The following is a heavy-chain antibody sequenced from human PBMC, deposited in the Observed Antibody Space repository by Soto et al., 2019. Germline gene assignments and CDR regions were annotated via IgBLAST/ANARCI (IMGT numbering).Heavy chain of an antibody. J-gene: IGHJ5*02. CDR3: ARSGLRWGDVEFDP. V-gene: IGHV4-59*01. D-gene: IGHD3-16*01. CDR2: IYSSGT. CDR1: GGSIGAYY. Sequence: QVRLQESGPGLVKPSETLFLTCTVSGGSIGAYYWPWIRQPPGIGLEWIGFIYSSGTTYHPSLKSRVIISVDTSKNQFSLKLTSVTAVDTAVYFCARSGLRWGDVEFDPWGPGILVTVSS.